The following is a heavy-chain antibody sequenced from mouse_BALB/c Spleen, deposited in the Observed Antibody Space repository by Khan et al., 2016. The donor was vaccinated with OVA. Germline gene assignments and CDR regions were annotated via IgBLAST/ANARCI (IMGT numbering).Heavy chain of an antibody. CDR2: ISYSGST. D-gene: IGHD1-1*01. J-gene: IGHJ2*01. CDR1: GYSITSDYA. V-gene: IGHV3-2*02. Sequence: EVQLQESGPGLVKPSQSLSLTCTVTGYSITSDYAWNWIRQFPGNKLEWMGYISYSGSTSYNPSLKSRISITRDTSKNQFFLQLNSVTTEDTATCYCARNYGSSYYYFDYWGQGTTLTVSS. CDR3: ARNYGSSYYYFDY.